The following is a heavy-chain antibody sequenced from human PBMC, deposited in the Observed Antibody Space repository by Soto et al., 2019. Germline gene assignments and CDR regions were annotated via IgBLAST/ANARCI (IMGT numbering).Heavy chain of an antibody. Sequence: GGSLRLSCAASGFTFSSYAMSWVRQAPGKGLEWVSAISGSGGSTYYADSVKGRFTISRDNSKNTLYLQMNSLRAEDTAVYYCARDGGVGGSYYLDYWGQGTSVTVS. CDR1: GFTFSSYA. D-gene: IGHD1-26*01. CDR2: ISGSGGST. J-gene: IGHJ4*02. CDR3: ARDGGVGGSYYLDY. V-gene: IGHV3-23*01.